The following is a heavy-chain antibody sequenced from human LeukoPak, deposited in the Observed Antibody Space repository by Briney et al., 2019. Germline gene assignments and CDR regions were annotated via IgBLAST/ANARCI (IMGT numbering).Heavy chain of an antibody. CDR1: GDSISSSY. D-gene: IGHD1-26*01. V-gene: IGHV4-59*01. CDR2: IYHTGST. CDR3: ARDRLVGSVHTFDM. J-gene: IGHJ3*02. Sequence: PSETLSLTCSVSGDSISSSYWSWIRQSPGKGLEWIGYIYHTGSTTYNPSLKGRVTMSMDTSENQMSLNLRSVTAADTAVYYCARDRLVGSVHTFDMWGQGTMVTVSS.